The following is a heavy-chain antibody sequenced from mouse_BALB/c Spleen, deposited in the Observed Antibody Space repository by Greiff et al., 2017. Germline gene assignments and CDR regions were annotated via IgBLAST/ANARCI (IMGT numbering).Heavy chain of an antibody. V-gene: IGHV6-6*02. Sequence: EVKVEESGGGLVQPGGSMKLSCVASGFTFSNYWMNWVRQSPEKGLEWVAEIRLKSNNSATHYAESVKGRFTISRDDSKSSVYLQMNNLRAEDTGIYYCTRSYGNSGDWFAYWGQGTLVTVSA. CDR3: TRSYGNSGDWFAY. CDR1: GFTFSNYW. CDR2: IRLKSNNSAT. D-gene: IGHD2-1*01. J-gene: IGHJ3*01.